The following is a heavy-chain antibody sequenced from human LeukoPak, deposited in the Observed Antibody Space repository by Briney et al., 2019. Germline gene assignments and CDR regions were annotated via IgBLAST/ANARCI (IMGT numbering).Heavy chain of an antibody. D-gene: IGHD3-10*01. CDR2: ISYDGSNK. CDR3: ARDRMVRGVVIDL. CDR1: GFTFSSYP. V-gene: IGHV3-30*04. J-gene: IGHJ4*02. Sequence: PGGSLRLSCAASGFTFSSYPMHWVRQAPGKGLEWVAVISYDGSNKYYADSVKGRFTISRDNSKNTLYLQMNSLRAEDTAVYYCARDRMVRGVVIDLWGQGTLVTVSS.